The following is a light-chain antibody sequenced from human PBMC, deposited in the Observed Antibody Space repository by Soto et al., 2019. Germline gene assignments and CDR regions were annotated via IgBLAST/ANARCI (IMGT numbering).Light chain of an antibody. Sequence: DIQMTQSPSTLSASVGDRVTITCRASQSISSWLAWYQQKPWKAPKLLIYDASSLKSGVPSRFSGSGSVTEFPLTIISRQPDDFATYYCQQYNSYSWTFGQGTKVEIK. J-gene: IGKJ1*01. CDR2: DAS. CDR3: QQYNSYSWT. CDR1: QSISSW. V-gene: IGKV1-5*01.